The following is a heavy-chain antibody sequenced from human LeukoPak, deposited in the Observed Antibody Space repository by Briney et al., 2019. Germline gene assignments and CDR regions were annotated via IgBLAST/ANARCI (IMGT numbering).Heavy chain of an antibody. CDR1: GFTFSSYA. D-gene: IGHD4-17*01. Sequence: PGGSLRLSCAASGFTFSSYAMSWVRQAPGKGLEWVAVISYDGSNKYYADSVKGRFTISRDNSKNTLYLQMNSLRAEDTAVYYCAREGLSGDYKARFDYWGQRTLVTVSS. J-gene: IGHJ4*02. V-gene: IGHV3-30*14. CDR3: AREGLSGDYKARFDY. CDR2: ISYDGSNK.